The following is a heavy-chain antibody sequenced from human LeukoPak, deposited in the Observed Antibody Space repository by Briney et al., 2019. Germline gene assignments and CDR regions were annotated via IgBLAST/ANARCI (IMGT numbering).Heavy chain of an antibody. V-gene: IGHV3-30-3*01. J-gene: IGHJ4*02. Sequence: GGSLRLSCAASGFTFSSYAMHWVRQAPGKGLEWVAVISYGGSNKYYADSVKGRFTISRDNSKNTLYLQMNSLRAEDTAVYYCARRVSWDYWGQGTLVTVSS. CDR3: ARRVSWDY. CDR2: ISYGGSNK. CDR1: GFTFSSYA. D-gene: IGHD5/OR15-5a*01.